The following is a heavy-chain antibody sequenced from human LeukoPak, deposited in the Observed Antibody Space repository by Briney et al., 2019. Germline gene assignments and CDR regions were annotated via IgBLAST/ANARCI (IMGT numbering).Heavy chain of an antibody. CDR1: GFTFRSYA. V-gene: IGHV3-23*01. Sequence: GGSLRLSCAASGFTFRSYAMSWVRQAPGKGLEWVSSISGNVASTYYADSVKGRFTISRDDSKNTLYLQMNSLRAEDTAVYYCAKDLTVTTISYFDYWGQGTLVTVSS. CDR2: ISGNVAST. D-gene: IGHD4-17*01. CDR3: AKDLTVTTISYFDY. J-gene: IGHJ4*02.